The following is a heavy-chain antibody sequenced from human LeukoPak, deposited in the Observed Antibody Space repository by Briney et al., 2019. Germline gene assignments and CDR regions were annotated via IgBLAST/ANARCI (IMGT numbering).Heavy chain of an antibody. CDR1: GDSVSSNSAA. Sequence: SQTLSLTCAISGDSVSSNSAAWNWIRQSPSRGLEWLGRTYYRSKWYNDYAVSVKSRITINPDTSKNQFSLKLSSVTAADTAVYYCARGTTVTTVAWFDPWGQGTLVTVSS. CDR3: ARGTTVTTVAWFDP. D-gene: IGHD4-17*01. CDR2: TYYRSKWYN. V-gene: IGHV6-1*01. J-gene: IGHJ5*02.